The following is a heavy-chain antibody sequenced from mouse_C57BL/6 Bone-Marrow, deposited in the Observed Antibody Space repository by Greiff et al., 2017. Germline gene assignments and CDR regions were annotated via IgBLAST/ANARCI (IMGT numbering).Heavy chain of an antibody. V-gene: IGHV1-82*01. CDR1: GYAFSSSW. D-gene: IGHD1-1*01. Sequence: VQLQQSGPELVKPGASVKISCKASGYAFSSSWMNWVKQRPGKGLEWIGRIYPGDGDTNYNGKFKGKATLTADTSSRTAYMPLSGLTSEDSAVYFCASQLLRYWYFDVWGTGTTVTVAS. CDR3: ASQLLRYWYFDV. J-gene: IGHJ1*03. CDR2: IYPGDGDT.